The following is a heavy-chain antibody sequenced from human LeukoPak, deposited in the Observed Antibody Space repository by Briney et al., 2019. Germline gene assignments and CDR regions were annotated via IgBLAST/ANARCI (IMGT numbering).Heavy chain of an antibody. CDR3: ARKRGTNYYYYYMDV. V-gene: IGHV1-8*03. D-gene: IGHD1-14*01. Sequence: ASVKVSCKASGYTFTSYDINWVRQATGQGLEWMGWMNPNSGNTGYAQKFQGRVTITRNTSISTAYMELSSLRSEDTAVYYCARKRGTNYYYYYMDVWGKGTTVTVSS. CDR2: MNPNSGNT. J-gene: IGHJ6*03. CDR1: GYTFTSYD.